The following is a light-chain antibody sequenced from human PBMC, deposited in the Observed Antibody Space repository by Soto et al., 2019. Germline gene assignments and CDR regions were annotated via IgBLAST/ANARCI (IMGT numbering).Light chain of an antibody. CDR3: QQFNSYPIT. V-gene: IGKV1-13*02. CDR2: IAS. Sequence: AIQLTQSPSSLSAFVGDRVTITCRASQGITSALAWYQQKPGKAPKLLISIASSLESGVPSRFSGSGSGTDFTLTISSPQAEDFSTYFCQQFNSYPITFGQGTRLEIK. CDR1: QGITSA. J-gene: IGKJ5*01.